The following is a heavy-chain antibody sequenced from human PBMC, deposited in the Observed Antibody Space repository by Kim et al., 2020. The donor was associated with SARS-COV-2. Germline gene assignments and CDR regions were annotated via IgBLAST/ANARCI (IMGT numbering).Heavy chain of an antibody. J-gene: IGHJ4*02. CDR3: AKDSGRITMIVVVITGIDY. Sequence: GRFTIARDKSKNTLYLQMNSLRAEDTAVYYCAKDSGRITMIVVVITGIDYWGQGTLVTVSS. D-gene: IGHD3-22*01. V-gene: IGHV3-30*02.